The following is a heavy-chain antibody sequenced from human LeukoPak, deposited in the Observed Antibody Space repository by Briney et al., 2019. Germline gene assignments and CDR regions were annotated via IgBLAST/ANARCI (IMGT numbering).Heavy chain of an antibody. Sequence: GASVKVSCKASGYTFTSYGISWVRQAPGQGLEWMGWISAYNGNTNYAQKLQGRVTMTTDTSTSTAYMELRSLRSDDTAVYYCARRMSRWNHEGDWFDPWGQGTLVTVSS. CDR1: GYTFTSYG. V-gene: IGHV1-18*01. D-gene: IGHD1-14*01. J-gene: IGHJ5*02. CDR2: ISAYNGNT. CDR3: ARRMSRWNHEGDWFDP.